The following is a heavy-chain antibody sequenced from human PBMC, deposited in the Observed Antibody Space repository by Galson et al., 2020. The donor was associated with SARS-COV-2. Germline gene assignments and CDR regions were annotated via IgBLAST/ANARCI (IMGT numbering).Heavy chain of an antibody. CDR1: GFTFSSYS. CDR2: ISSSSSYI. CDR3: ARDQVATVVTLDY. V-gene: IGHV3-21*01. D-gene: IGHD5-12*01. Sequence: GGYLRLSCAASGFTFSSYSMNWVRQAPGKGLEWVSSISSSSSYIYYADSVKGRFTISRDNAKNSLYLQMNSLRAEDTAVYYCARDQVATVVTLDYWGQGTLVTVSS. J-gene: IGHJ4*02.